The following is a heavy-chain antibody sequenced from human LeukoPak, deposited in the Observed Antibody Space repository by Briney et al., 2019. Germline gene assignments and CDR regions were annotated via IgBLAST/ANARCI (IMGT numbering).Heavy chain of an antibody. D-gene: IGHD4-23*01. V-gene: IGHV3-30*03. Sequence: GRSLRLSCAASGFTFSTYGMHWVRQAPGKGLEWVAVISYDGSNKYYADSVKGRFTISRDISKNTLYLQMNSLRAEDTAVYYCARVLRGSGNSAIDYWGQGTLVTVSS. J-gene: IGHJ4*02. CDR2: ISYDGSNK. CDR3: ARVLRGSGNSAIDY. CDR1: GFTFSTYG.